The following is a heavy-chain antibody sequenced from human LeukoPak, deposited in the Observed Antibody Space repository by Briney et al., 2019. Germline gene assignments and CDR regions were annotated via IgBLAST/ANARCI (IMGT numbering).Heavy chain of an antibody. D-gene: IGHD2-2*01. Sequence: GGSLRLSCAASGFTFSSYSMNWVRQAPGKGLEWVSSISSSSSYIYYADSVKGRFTISRDNAKNSLYLQMNSLRAEDTAVYYCASHGVVVPAAMWGQGTLVTVSS. CDR2: ISSSSSYI. CDR1: GFTFSSYS. CDR3: ASHGVVVPAAM. J-gene: IGHJ4*02. V-gene: IGHV3-21*01.